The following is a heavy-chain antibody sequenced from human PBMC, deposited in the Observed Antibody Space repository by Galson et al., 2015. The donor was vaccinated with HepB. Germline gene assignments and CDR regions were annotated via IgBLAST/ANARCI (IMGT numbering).Heavy chain of an antibody. CDR1: GFTFSSYD. J-gene: IGHJ6*03. CDR3: ARAYIHSSGYYYYYYMDV. Sequence: SLRLSCAASGFTFSSYDMHWVRQATGKGLEWVSAIGTAGDPYYPGSVKGRFTISRENAKNSLYLQMNSLRAGDTAVYYCARAYIHSSGYYYYYYMDVWGKGTTVTVSS. D-gene: IGHD3-22*01. V-gene: IGHV3-13*05. CDR2: IGTAGDP.